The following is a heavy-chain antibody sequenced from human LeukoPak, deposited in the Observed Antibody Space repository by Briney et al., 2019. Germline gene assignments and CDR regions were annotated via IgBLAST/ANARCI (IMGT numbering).Heavy chain of an antibody. CDR3: ARESSDWFSDAFDI. Sequence: PSETLSLTCTVSGGSISSYYWSWIRQPAGKGLEWIGRIYISGSGSTNYNPSLKSRVTMSVDTSKNQFSLKLSSVTAADTAVYYCARESSDWFSDAFDIWGQGTVVTVSS. D-gene: IGHD6-19*01. CDR2: IYISGSGST. CDR1: GGSISSYY. V-gene: IGHV4-4*07. J-gene: IGHJ3*02.